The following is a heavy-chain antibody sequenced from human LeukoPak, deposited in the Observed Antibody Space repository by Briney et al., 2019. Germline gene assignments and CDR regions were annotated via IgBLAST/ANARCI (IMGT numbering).Heavy chain of an antibody. J-gene: IGHJ4*02. D-gene: IGHD7-27*01. CDR2: IIPIFGTA. Sequence: VASVTASCKASGGTFSSYAISWVRQAPGQGLEWMGRIIPIFGTANYAQKFQGRATITTDESTSTAYMELSSLRSEDTAVYYCAGDRLLTGVDYWGQGTLVTVSS. CDR3: AGDRLLTGVDY. CDR1: GGTFSSYA. V-gene: IGHV1-69*05.